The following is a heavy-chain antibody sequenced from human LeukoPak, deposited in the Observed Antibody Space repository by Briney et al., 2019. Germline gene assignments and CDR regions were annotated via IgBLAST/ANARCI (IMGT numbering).Heavy chain of an antibody. Sequence: GGSLRLSCAASGFTFSSYSMNWVRQAPGKGLEWVSYISSSSSTIYYADSVKGRFTISRDNAKNSLYLQMNSLRAEDTAVYYCARDLSSYGYSYYFDYWGQGTLVTVSS. CDR1: GFTFSSYS. CDR3: ARDLSSYGYSYYFDY. CDR2: ISSSSSTI. D-gene: IGHD5-18*01. V-gene: IGHV3-48*04. J-gene: IGHJ4*02.